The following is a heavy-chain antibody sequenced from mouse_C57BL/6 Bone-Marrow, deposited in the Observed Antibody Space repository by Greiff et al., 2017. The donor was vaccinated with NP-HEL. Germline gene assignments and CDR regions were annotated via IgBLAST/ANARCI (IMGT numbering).Heavy chain of an antibody. CDR2: IYPGGGYT. V-gene: IGHV1-63*01. Sequence: VQVVESGAELVRPGTSVKMSCKASGYTFTNYWIGWAKQRPGHGLEWIGDIYPGGGYTNYNEKFKGKATLTADKSSSTAYMQFSSLTSEDSAIYYCARRGYYFDYWGQGTTLTVSS. CDR3: ARRGYYFDY. J-gene: IGHJ2*01. CDR1: GYTFTNYW.